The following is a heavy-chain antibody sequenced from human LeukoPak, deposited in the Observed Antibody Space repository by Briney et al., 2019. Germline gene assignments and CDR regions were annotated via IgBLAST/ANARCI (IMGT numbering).Heavy chain of an antibody. J-gene: IGHJ4*02. D-gene: IGHD2-2*01. V-gene: IGHV1-46*01. Sequence: ASVKVSCKASGYTFTIYYMHWVRQAHGQGPEWMGITNPSGGSTSYARKFQGRVTMTRDTSTSTVYMELSSLRSEDTAVYYCARDRADTSFDYWGQGTLVTVSS. CDR3: ARDRADTSFDY. CDR2: TNPSGGST. CDR1: GYTFTIYY.